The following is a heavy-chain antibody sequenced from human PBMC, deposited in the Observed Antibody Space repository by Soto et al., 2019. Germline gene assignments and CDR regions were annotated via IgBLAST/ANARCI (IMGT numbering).Heavy chain of an antibody. CDR3: ARLGYCSSTSCYYYYYYYGMDV. V-gene: IGHV3-7*01. CDR1: GFTFSSYW. D-gene: IGHD2-2*01. J-gene: IGHJ6*01. CDR2: IKQDGSEK. Sequence: EVQLVESGGGLVQPGGSLRLSCAASGFTFSSYWMSWVRQAPGKGLEWVANIKQDGSEKYYVDSVKGRFTISRDNAKNSLYLQMNSLRAEDTAVYYCARLGYCSSTSCYYYYYYYGMDVW.